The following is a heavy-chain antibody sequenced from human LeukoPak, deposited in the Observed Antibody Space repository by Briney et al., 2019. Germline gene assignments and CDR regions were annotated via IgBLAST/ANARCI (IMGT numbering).Heavy chain of an antibody. V-gene: IGHV3-74*01. J-gene: IGHJ4*02. CDR3: ARSGYYYDSSDLIDY. CDR2: INSDGSST. D-gene: IGHD3-22*01. CDR1: GFTFSTPW. Sequence: GGSLRLSCAASGFTFSTPWMHWVRQAPGKGLVWVSRINSDGSSTTYADSVKGRFTISRDNAKNTLYLQMISLRAEDTAVCYCARSGYYYDSSDLIDYWGQGTLVTVSS.